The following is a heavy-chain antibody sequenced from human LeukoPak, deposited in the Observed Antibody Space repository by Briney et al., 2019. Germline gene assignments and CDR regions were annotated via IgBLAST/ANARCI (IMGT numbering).Heavy chain of an antibody. CDR3: ARASTRPTRYYYYYMDV. V-gene: IGHV1-46*03. Sequence: ASVKVSCKASGYTFTGYYMHWVRQAPGQGLEWMGIINPSGGSTSYAQKFQGRVTMTRDTSTSTVYMELSSPRSEDTAVYYCARASTRPTRYYYYYMDVWGKGTTVTVSS. CDR2: INPSGGST. CDR1: GYTFTGYY. J-gene: IGHJ6*03. D-gene: IGHD2-15*01.